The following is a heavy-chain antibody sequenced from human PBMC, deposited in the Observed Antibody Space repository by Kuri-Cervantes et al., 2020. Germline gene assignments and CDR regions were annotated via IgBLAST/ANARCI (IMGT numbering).Heavy chain of an antibody. CDR2: IWYDGSNK. V-gene: IGHV3-30*02. Sequence: GESLKISCAASGFTFSSYSMNWVRQAPGKGLEWVAVIWYDGSNKYYADSVKGRFTISRDASKNTLYLQMNSLRAEDTAVYYCAKDGPLWFGEQGYYYYGMDVWGQGTTVTVSS. D-gene: IGHD3-10*01. J-gene: IGHJ6*02. CDR3: AKDGPLWFGEQGYYYYGMDV. CDR1: GFTFSSYS.